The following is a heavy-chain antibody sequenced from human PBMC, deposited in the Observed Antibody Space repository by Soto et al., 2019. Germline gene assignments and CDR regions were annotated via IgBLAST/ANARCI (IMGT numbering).Heavy chain of an antibody. CDR2: TYYRSKWYN. J-gene: IGHJ6*02. V-gene: IGHV6-1*01. CDR3: AREGWQSSSYYYYYGMDV. CDR1: GDSVSSNSAA. Sequence: SQALSLTCAISGDSVSSNSAAWNWIRQSPSRGLEWLGRTYYRSKWYNDYAVSVKSRITINPDTSKNQFSLQLNSVTPEDTAVYYCAREGWQSSSYYYYYGMDVWGQGSTVTVSS. D-gene: IGHD6-6*01.